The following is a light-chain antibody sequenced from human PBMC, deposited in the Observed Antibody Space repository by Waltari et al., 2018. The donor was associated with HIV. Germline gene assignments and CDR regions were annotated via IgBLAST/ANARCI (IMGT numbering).Light chain of an antibody. CDR1: SSNIGSNT. V-gene: IGLV1-44*01. CDR3: AAWDDSLNGRV. J-gene: IGLJ3*02. CDR2: SHK. Sequence: QSVLTQPPSASGTPGQRVTISCSGSSSNIGSNTVNWYQQLPGTAPNLRLDSHKQRPSGVPDRFSGSKSGTSASLAISGLQSEDEADYYCAAWDDSLNGRVFGGGTKLTVL.